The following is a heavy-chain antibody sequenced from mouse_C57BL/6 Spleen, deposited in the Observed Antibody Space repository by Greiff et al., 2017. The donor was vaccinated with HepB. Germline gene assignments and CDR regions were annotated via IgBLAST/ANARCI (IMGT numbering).Heavy chain of an antibody. J-gene: IGHJ4*01. Sequence: QVQLKESGAELVKPGASVKLSCKASGYTFTEYTIHWVKQRSGQGLEWIGWFYPGSGSIKYNVKFKDKATLTADKSSSTVYMELSRLTSEDSAVYFCARHEDLAGTYYAMDYWGQGTSVTVSS. V-gene: IGHV1-62-2*01. D-gene: IGHD4-1*01. CDR3: ARHEDLAGTYYAMDY. CDR2: FYPGSGSI. CDR1: GYTFTEYT.